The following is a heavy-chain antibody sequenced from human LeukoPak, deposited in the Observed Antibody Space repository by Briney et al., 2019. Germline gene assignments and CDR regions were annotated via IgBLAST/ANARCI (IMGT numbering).Heavy chain of an antibody. CDR1: GYTFTSYA. V-gene: IGHV1-3*01. Sequence: GASVKVSCKASGYTFTSYAMHWVRQAPGQRLEWMGWINAGNGNTKYSQKFQGRVTITRDTSASTAYMELSSLRSEDTAVYYCARGDIVVVPAAISPYFYYYGMDVWGQGTTVTVSS. CDR2: INAGNGNT. J-gene: IGHJ6*02. CDR3: ARGDIVVVPAAISPYFYYYGMDV. D-gene: IGHD2-2*02.